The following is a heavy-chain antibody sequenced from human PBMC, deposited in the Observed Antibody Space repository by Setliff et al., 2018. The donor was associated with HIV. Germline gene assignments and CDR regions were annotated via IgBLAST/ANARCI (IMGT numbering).Heavy chain of an antibody. CDR1: GGSISSDYC. D-gene: IGHD1-26*01. CDR3: ARLGYSGSLVGAFDI. CDR2: MCHGGNNN. Sequence: SETLSLTCTVSGGSISSDYCWGWIRQPPGKGLEWIGNMCHGGNNNYYNSSLKSRVTISVDTSKNQFSLNLTSVTAADTAVYYCARLGYSGSLVGAFDIWGQGTMVTVSS. J-gene: IGHJ3*02. V-gene: IGHV4-38-2*02.